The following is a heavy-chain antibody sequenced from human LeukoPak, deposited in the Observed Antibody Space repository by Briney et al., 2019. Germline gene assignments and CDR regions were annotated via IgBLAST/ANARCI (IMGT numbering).Heavy chain of an antibody. J-gene: IGHJ4*02. D-gene: IGHD5-24*01. CDR2: IHYSGTT. Sequence: PSETLSLTCTVSGGSISSSNNYWGWVRQPPGKGLECIGSIHYSGTTYYNPSLKGRVTISVDTSKNQFSLKLSSMTAADTAVYYCARHEEEDGYNAKTFDYWGQGTLVTVSS. CDR1: GGSISSSNNY. CDR3: ARHEEEDGYNAKTFDY. V-gene: IGHV4-39*01.